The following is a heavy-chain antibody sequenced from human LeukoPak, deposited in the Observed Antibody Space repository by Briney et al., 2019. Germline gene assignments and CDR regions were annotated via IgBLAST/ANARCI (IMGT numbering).Heavy chain of an antibody. CDR1: RLIFSSYG. CDR2: ISGSGGST. CDR3: ASVGATIGDAFDI. Sequence: GRTQSLSCAVSRLIFSSYGMRWARQPGARAREWVSAISGSGGSTYYADSVKGRFTISRDNSKNTLYLQMNSLRAEDTAVYYCASVGATIGDAFDIWGQGTMVTVSS. V-gene: IGHV3-23*01. J-gene: IGHJ3*02. D-gene: IGHD1-26*01.